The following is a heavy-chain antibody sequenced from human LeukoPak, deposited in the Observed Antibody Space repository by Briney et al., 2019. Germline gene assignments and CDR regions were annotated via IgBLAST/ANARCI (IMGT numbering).Heavy chain of an antibody. CDR1: GFTFSDAW. V-gene: IGHV4-59*01. CDR3: ARGGNYDFWSGYPQDAFDI. CDR2: VSYSGST. D-gene: IGHD3-3*01. J-gene: IGHJ3*02. Sequence: GSLRLSCAASGFTFSDAWMSWIRQPPGKGLEWIGYVSYSGSTNYNPSLTSRVTISVDTSKNQCSLRLSSVTAADTAVFYCARGGNYDFWSGYPQDAFDIWGQGTMVTVSS.